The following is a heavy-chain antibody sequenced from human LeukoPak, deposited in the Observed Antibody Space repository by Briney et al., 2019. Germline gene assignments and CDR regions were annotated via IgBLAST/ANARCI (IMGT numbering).Heavy chain of an antibody. J-gene: IGHJ4*02. CDR2: ISGSGGST. CDR3: AKGATTYGFDY. Sequence: GGSLRLSCAASGFTVSSNYMSWVRQAPGKGLEWVSAISGSGGSTYYANSVKGRFTISRDNSKNTLYPQMNSLRAEDTAVYYCAKGATTYGFDYWGQGTLVTVSS. D-gene: IGHD1-26*01. V-gene: IGHV3-23*01. CDR1: GFTVSSNY.